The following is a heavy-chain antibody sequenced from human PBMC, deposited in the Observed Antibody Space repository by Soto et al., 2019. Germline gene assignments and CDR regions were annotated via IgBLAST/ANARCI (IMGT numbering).Heavy chain of an antibody. Sequence: QVQLVQSGAEVKKPGASVKVSCKASGYTFTGYYMHWVRQAPGQGLEGMGWINPNSGGTNYAQKFQGRVTMTRDTSISTAYMELSRLRSDDTAVYYCARHGAIARGYSYGYGMDVWGQGTTVTVSS. V-gene: IGHV1-2*02. CDR2: INPNSGGT. J-gene: IGHJ6*02. CDR1: GYTFTGYY. D-gene: IGHD5-18*01. CDR3: ARHGAIARGYSYGYGMDV.